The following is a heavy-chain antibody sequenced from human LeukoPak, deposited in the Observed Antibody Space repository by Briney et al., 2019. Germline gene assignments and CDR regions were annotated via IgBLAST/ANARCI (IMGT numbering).Heavy chain of an antibody. CDR1: GFTFSTYG. Sequence: PGGSLRLSCAASGFTFSTYGMDWVRQAPGKGLEWVSSISGIGSTFYADSVKGRFTISRDNSRSMVWLQMNSLTAEDTAMYYCGRDLNWGAFDIRGLGTLVTVSS. V-gene: IGHV3-23*01. D-gene: IGHD7-27*01. CDR3: GRDLNWGAFDI. CDR2: ISGIGST. J-gene: IGHJ3*02.